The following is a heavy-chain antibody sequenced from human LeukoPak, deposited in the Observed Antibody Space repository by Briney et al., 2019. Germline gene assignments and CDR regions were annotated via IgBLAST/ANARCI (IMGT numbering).Heavy chain of an antibody. D-gene: IGHD2-15*01. CDR1: GLTFSSYV. CDR3: ARGGDIVELAY. J-gene: IGHJ4*02. CDR2: VSATGHST. V-gene: IGHV3-23*01. Sequence: GGSLRLSCAASGLTFSSYVMGWVRQAPGKGLEWVSSVSATGHSTYYADSVKGRFTISRDNSKNTLYLQMNSLRAEDTAVYYCARGGDIVELAYWGQGTLVTVSS.